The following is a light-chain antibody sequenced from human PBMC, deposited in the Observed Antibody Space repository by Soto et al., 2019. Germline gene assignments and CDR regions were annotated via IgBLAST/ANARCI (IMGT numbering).Light chain of an antibody. CDR1: QSVSNNY. CDR2: GAS. Sequence: NVLIQSPGRLCLSPGVKGTPSPRSSQSVSNNYLAWYQQKPGQAPRLLIYGASNRATGIPDRFSGSGSGTDFTLTISSLQPDDFATYYCQQYNSYSKTFGQGTKVDIK. J-gene: IGKJ1*01. CDR3: QQYNSYSKT. V-gene: IGKV3-20*01.